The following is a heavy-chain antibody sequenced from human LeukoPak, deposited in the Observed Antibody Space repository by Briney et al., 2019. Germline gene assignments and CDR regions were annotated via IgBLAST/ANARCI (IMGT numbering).Heavy chain of an antibody. J-gene: IGHJ6*03. CDR3: ARRVLANWGYYYYMDV. CDR1: GGSISSSSYY. V-gene: IGHV4-39*01. Sequence: SSETLSLTCTVSGGSISSSSYYWGWIRQPPGKGLEWIGSIYYSGSTYYNPSLKSRVTISVDTSKNQFSLKLSSVTAADTAVYYCARRVLANWGYYYYMDVWGKGTTVTVSS. D-gene: IGHD7-27*01. CDR2: IYYSGST.